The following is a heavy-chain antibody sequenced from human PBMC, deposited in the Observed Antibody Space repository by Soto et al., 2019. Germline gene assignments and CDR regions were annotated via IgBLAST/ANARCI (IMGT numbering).Heavy chain of an antibody. J-gene: IGHJ4*02. CDR1: GFTVSSNY. Sequence: PGGSLRLSCAASGFTVSSNYMSWVRQAPWKGLEWVSVIYSGGSTYYADSVKGRFTISRDNSKNTLYLQMNSLRAEDTAVYYCARDAIHYYDSSGYYDYWGQGTLVTVSS. V-gene: IGHV3-53*01. D-gene: IGHD3-22*01. CDR3: ARDAIHYYDSSGYYDY. CDR2: IYSGGST.